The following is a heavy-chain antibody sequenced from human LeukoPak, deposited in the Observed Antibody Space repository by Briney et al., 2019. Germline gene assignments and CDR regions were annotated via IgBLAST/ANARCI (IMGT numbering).Heavy chain of an antibody. V-gene: IGHV3-74*01. CDR3: VREDPRTGYWFFDL. J-gene: IGHJ2*01. Sequence: GGSLRLSCAASGFTLSRYWMHWVRQAPGKGLVWVSRMNYDGSSRTYADSAKGRFTISRDNGKNTLYLQMNSLRAEDTAVYYCVREDPRTGYWFFDLWGRGTLVTVSS. CDR2: MNYDGSSR. CDR1: GFTLSRYW.